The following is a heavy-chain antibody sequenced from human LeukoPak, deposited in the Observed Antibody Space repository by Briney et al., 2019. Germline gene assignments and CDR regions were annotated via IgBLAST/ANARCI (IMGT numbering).Heavy chain of an antibody. D-gene: IGHD6-19*01. CDR2: IYHSGST. V-gene: IGHV4-4*02. CDR3: ARHSGWSGPDY. CDR1: GGSISSSNW. Sequence: SETLSLTCAVSGGSISSSNWWSWVRQPPGKGLEWIGEIYHSGSTNYNPSLKSRVTIFVDTSKNQFSLRLSSVTAADTAVYYCARHSGWSGPDYWGQGTLVTVSS. J-gene: IGHJ4*02.